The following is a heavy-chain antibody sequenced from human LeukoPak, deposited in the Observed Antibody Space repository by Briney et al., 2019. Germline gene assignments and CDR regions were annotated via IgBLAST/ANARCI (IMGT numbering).Heavy chain of an antibody. J-gene: IGHJ4*02. CDR1: GYTFTSYA. Sequence: GASVKASCKASGYTFTSYAMHWVRHAPGQRLECMGWINAGNGNTKYSQNFQGRVTITRDTSASTAYMELSSLRSEDTAVYYCARDPRYGAAPLSYWGQGTLVTVSS. V-gene: IGHV1-3*01. CDR3: ARDPRYGAAPLSY. CDR2: INAGNGNT. D-gene: IGHD4-17*01.